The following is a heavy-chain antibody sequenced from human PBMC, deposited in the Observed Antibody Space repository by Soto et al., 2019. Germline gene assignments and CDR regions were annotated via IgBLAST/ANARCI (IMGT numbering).Heavy chain of an antibody. CDR2: INHSGST. Sequence: ASETLSLTCAVYGGSFSGYYWSWIRQPPGKGLEWIGEINHSGSTNYNPSLKSRVTISVDTSKNQFSLKLSSVTAADTAVYYCSCSGRDWFDPWGQGTLVTVS. CDR1: GGSFSGYY. V-gene: IGHV4-34*01. CDR3: SCSGRDWFDP. J-gene: IGHJ5*02. D-gene: IGHD2-15*01.